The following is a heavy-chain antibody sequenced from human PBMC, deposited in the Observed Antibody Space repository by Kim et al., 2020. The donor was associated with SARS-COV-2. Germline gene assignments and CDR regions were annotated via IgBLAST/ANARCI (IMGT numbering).Heavy chain of an antibody. V-gene: IGHV3-13*01. CDR3: ARSLGYYDILTGMSEDAFDI. Sequence: GGSLRLSCAASGFTFSSYDMHWVRQATGKGLEWVSAIGTAGDTYYPGSVKGRFTISRENAKNSLYLQMNSLRAGDTAVYYCARSLGYYDILTGMSEDAFDIWGQGTMVTGSS. CDR1: GFTFSSYD. D-gene: IGHD3-9*01. J-gene: IGHJ3*02. CDR2: IGTAGDT.